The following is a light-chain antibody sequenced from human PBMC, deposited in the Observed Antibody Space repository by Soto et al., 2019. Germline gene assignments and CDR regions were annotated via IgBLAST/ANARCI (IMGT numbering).Light chain of an antibody. CDR2: DAS. CDR3: HQRQSWPRT. V-gene: IGKV3-11*01. Sequence: ETVMTQFPATLSVSQGERATLSCRASQYVSTNLAWYQQQPGQPPRLLIYDASNRATGIPARFSGSGSGTDFTLTISDVQPEDFAIYYCHQRQSWPRTFGQGTKVDIK. CDR1: QYVSTN. J-gene: IGKJ1*01.